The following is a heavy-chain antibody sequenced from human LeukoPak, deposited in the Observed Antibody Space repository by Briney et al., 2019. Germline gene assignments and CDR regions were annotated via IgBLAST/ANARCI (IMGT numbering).Heavy chain of an antibody. D-gene: IGHD1-7*01. V-gene: IGHV3-20*04. CDR2: INWNGGST. CDR3: ARAGLYNWNYEGTAYFDY. Sequence: GGSLRLSCAASGFTFDDYGMSWVRQAPGKGLEWVSGINWNGGSTVYADSVKGRFTISRDNAKNSLYLQMNSLRAEDTALYYCARAGLYNWNYEGTAYFDYWGQGTLVTVSS. J-gene: IGHJ4*02. CDR1: GFTFDDYG.